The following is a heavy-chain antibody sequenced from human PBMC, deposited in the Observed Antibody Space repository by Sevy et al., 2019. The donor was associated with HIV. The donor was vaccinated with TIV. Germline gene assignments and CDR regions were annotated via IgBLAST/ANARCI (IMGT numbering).Heavy chain of an antibody. CDR3: ARSRAYPRDSDDGLAN. CDR2: FFHSGTT. J-gene: IGHJ4*03. D-gene: IGHD2-21*01. CDR1: DASITTNY. Sequence: SETLSLTCLVSDASITTNYWSWIRQAPGKGLEWIGYFFHSGTTNWNRSLKSRVTISGDTSKNEFSLRLTSVTAADTAVYYCARSRAYPRDSDDGLANWGQGTMVTVSS. V-gene: IGHV4-59*01.